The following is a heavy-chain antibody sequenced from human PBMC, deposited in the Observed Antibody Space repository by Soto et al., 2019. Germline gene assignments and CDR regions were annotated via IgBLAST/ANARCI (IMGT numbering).Heavy chain of an antibody. V-gene: IGHV5-51*01. J-gene: IGHJ6*02. CDR1: GYPFTQYW. Sequence: GQAVKLSCKGSGYPFTQYWIGWERQLPGKGLEWMGSIYPSDSDIRYSPSLQGQVTISADESITTAYLQWSSLRASDTAMYYCSRASGSDGMDVWGQGTTVTVSS. CDR3: SRASGSDGMDV. CDR2: IYPSDSDI.